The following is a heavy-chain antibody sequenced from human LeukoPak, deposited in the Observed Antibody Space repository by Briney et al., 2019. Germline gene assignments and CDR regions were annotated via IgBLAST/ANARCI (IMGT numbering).Heavy chain of an antibody. D-gene: IGHD3-10*01. CDR3: ARVMGSITMLRGVPYYYYYYMDV. Sequence: PGGSLRLSCAASGFTFSSYWMSWVRQAPGKGLEWVANIKQDGSEKYYVDSVKGRFTISRDNAKNSLYLQMNSLRAEDTAVYYCARVMGSITMLRGVPYYYYYYMDVWGKGTTVTVSS. J-gene: IGHJ6*03. CDR2: IKQDGSEK. V-gene: IGHV3-7*01. CDR1: GFTFSSYW.